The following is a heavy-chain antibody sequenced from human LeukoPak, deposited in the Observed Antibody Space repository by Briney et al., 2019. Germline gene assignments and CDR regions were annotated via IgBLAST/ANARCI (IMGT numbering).Heavy chain of an antibody. CDR3: ARDQGVAARDY. Sequence: SETLSLTCAVYGGSFSGYYWSWIRQPPGKGLECIGEINHSGSTNYNPSLKSRVTISVDTSKNQFSLKLSSVTAAVTAVYYCARDQGVAARDYGGQGTLVTVSS. CDR1: GGSFSGYY. J-gene: IGHJ4*02. V-gene: IGHV4-34*01. CDR2: INHSGST. D-gene: IGHD6-6*01.